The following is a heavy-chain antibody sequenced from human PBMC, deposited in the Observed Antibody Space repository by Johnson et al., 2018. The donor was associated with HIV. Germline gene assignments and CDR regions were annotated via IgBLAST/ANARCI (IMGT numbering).Heavy chain of an antibody. CDR3: APQLGIGDAFHV. CDR2: ISSGGGT. V-gene: IGHV3-11*04. J-gene: IGHJ3*01. CDR1: GFTFSDYF. Sequence: QVQLVESGGGLVKPGGSLRLSCAGSGFTFSDYFMSYIRQAPGKGLEWISYISSGGGTTYADSVKGRFTISRDNAKYSLYLQMNSLRAEDTAVYYCAPQLGIGDAFHVWGQGTLVTVSS. D-gene: IGHD7-27*01.